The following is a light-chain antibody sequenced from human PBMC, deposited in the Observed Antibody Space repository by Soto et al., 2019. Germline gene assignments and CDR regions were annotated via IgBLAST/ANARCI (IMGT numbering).Light chain of an antibody. CDR1: SSDVGGYNY. Sequence: QSALTQPASVSGSPGQSITISCTGTSSDVGGYNYVSWYQQHPGKAPKLIIYEVTHRPSGVSSRFYGSRSGNTASLTISGLQAEDEADYYCKSRTTRNTLVFGGGTRSPS. CDR2: EVT. V-gene: IGLV2-14*01. CDR3: KSRTTRNTLV. J-gene: IGLJ3*02.